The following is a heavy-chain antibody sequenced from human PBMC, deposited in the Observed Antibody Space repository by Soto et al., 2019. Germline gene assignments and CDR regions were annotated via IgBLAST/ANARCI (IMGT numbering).Heavy chain of an antibody. V-gene: IGHV3-23*01. CDR1: GFTFSTYA. D-gene: IGHD6-19*01. CDR2: ISGSGGST. J-gene: IGHJ5*02. Sequence: PGGSLRLSCAGSGFTFSTYAMSWVRQAPGKGLEWVSSISGSGGSTYYADSVKGRFTISRDNSKNTLYLQMNSLRAEDTAIYYCAKISGRVAVAARGFDPWGQGTLVTVSS. CDR3: AKISGRVAVAARGFDP.